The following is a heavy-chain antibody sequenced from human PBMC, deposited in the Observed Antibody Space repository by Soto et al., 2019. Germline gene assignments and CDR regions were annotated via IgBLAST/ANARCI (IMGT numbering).Heavy chain of an antibody. D-gene: IGHD5-12*01. V-gene: IGHV3-21*01. J-gene: IGHJ6*03. Sequence: EVQLVESGGGLVKPGGSLRLSCAASGFTFSSYSMNWVRQAPGKGLEWVSSISSSSSYIYYADSVKGRFTISRDNAKNSLYLQMNSLRAEDTAVYYCASFPSGYVYYYYMDVWGKGTTVTVSS. CDR2: ISSSSSYI. CDR1: GFTFSSYS. CDR3: ASFPSGYVYYYYMDV.